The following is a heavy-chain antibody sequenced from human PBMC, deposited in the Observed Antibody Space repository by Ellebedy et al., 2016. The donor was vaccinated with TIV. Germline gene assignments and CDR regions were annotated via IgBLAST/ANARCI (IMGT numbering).Heavy chain of an antibody. CDR1: GYTFSSYG. CDR3: ARGFYEKFDP. D-gene: IGHD2/OR15-2a*01. Sequence: ASVKVSCKASGYTFSSYGISWVRQAPVQGLEWMGWISAYNGDTNYAQKFQGRSTMTTDTFASTAYLELRSLRSDDTAVYYCARGFYEKFDPWGQGTLVTVSS. CDR2: ISAYNGDT. J-gene: IGHJ5*02. V-gene: IGHV1-18*04.